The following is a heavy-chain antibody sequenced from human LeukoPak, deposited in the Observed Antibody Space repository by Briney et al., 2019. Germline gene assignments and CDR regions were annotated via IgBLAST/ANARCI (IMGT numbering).Heavy chain of an antibody. CDR3: ATTFPGIAKYYFDY. Sequence: ASVKVSCKVSGYTLTELSMHWVRQAPGKGLEWMGGFDPEDGETIYAQKFQGRVTMTEDTSTDTAHMELSSLRSEDTAVYYCATTFPGIAKYYFDYWGQGTLVTVSS. CDR1: GYTLTELS. J-gene: IGHJ4*02. V-gene: IGHV1-24*01. D-gene: IGHD6-13*01. CDR2: FDPEDGET.